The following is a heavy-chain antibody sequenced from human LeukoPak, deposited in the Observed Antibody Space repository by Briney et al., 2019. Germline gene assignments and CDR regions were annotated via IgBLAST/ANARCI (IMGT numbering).Heavy chain of an antibody. Sequence: SVKVSCKASGYTFTSYGISWVRQAPGQGLEWMGGIMPMFGRANYAQRFQGRVTFTADESTTTAYMELSSLKFEDTAVYYCARDVGFRFDHWGQGTLVTVYS. CDR1: GYTFTSYG. V-gene: IGHV1-69*13. J-gene: IGHJ4*02. CDR3: ARDVGFRFDH. D-gene: IGHD6-25*01. CDR2: IMPMFGRA.